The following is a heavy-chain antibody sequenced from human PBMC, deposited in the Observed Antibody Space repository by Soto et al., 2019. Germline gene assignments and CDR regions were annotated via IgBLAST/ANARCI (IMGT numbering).Heavy chain of an antibody. J-gene: IGHJ6*02. V-gene: IGHV4-59*01. CDR2: IYYSGST. CDR3: ASLGPYGMDV. CDR1: GGSISSYY. Sequence: QVQLQESGTGLVKPSETLSLTCTVSGGSISSYYWSWIRQPPGKGLEWIGYIYYSGSTNYNPSLKSRVTISVDTSKNQFALKLSSVTAADTAVYYFASLGPYGMDVWGQGTTLTVSS.